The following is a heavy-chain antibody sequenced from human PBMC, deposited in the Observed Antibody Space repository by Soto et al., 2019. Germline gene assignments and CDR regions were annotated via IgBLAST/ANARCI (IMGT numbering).Heavy chain of an antibody. CDR2: IIPLFGST. J-gene: IGHJ3*01. Sequence: QVQLVQSGAEVKKPGSSVKVSCKASGDAFSTFAITWVRQAPGRGLEWLGGIIPLFGSTKYAQKFQGGVTITADESSSTVYMNLSGLKSEDTAVYYCAREGYCSSGSCSFDGFDVWGQGTMVTVSS. CDR3: AREGYCSSGSCSFDGFDV. D-gene: IGHD2-15*01. CDR1: GDAFSTFA. V-gene: IGHV1-69*01.